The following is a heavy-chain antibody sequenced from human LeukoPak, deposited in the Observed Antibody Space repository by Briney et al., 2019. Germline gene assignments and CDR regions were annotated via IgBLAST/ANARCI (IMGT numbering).Heavy chain of an antibody. J-gene: IGHJ4*02. CDR3: ARGPDYGDYVPRRSFDY. Sequence: SETLSLTCTVSGGSISSYYWSWIRQPPGKGLEWIGEINHSGSTNYTPPLKSRVTISVDTSKNQFSLKLSSVTAADTAVYYCARGPDYGDYVPRRSFDYWGQGTLVTVSS. V-gene: IGHV4-34*01. D-gene: IGHD4-17*01. CDR1: GGSISSYY. CDR2: INHSGST.